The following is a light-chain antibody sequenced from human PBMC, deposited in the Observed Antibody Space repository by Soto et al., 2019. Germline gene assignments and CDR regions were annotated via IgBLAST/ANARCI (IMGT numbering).Light chain of an antibody. J-gene: IGKJ5*01. V-gene: IGKV3-11*01. CDR2: DAS. CDR3: QQRSNWIT. CDR1: QSVSSY. Sequence: EIVLTQSPATLSLSPGERATLSCWASQSVSSYLAWYQQKPGQAPRLLIYDASNRATGIPARFSGSGSGTDFTLTIISLEPEDFAVYYCQQRSNWITFGQGTRLEIK.